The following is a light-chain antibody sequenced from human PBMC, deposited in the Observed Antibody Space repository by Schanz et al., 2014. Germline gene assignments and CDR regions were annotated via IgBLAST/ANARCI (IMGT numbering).Light chain of an antibody. CDR2: KAS. Sequence: DVQMTQSPSTLSASVGDRVTITCRASQSLNNWLAWYQQKPGKAPKLLIHKASTLESGVPSRFSGSGSGTDFTLTISSLQPDDFATYYCQQYNTYSGTFGQGTRVEIK. CDR1: QSLNNW. V-gene: IGKV1-5*03. J-gene: IGKJ1*01. CDR3: QQYNTYSGT.